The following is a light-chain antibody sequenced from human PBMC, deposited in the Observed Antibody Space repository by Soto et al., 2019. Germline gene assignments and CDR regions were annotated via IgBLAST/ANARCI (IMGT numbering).Light chain of an antibody. V-gene: IGLV1-40*01. Sequence: QSVLPQPPSVSGAPGQRVTISCTGSSSNIGAGYNVHWYQQLPGTAPKLPICGNSNRPSGVPDRFSGSKSGTSASLAITGLQAEDEADYYCQSYDSSLSGWVFGGGTKLTVL. CDR3: QSYDSSLSGWV. CDR1: SSNIGAGYN. CDR2: GNS. J-gene: IGLJ3*02.